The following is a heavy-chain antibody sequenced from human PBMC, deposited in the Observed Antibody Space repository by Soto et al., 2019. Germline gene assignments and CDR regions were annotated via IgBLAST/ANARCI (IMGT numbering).Heavy chain of an antibody. Sequence: SVKVSCKASGGTFSSYAISWVRQAPGQGLEWMGGIIPIFGTANYAQKFQGRVTITADESTSTAYMELSSLRSEDTAVYYCARGPSTGYCTNGVCYREGRYYYYGMDVWGQGTTVTVSS. D-gene: IGHD2-8*01. CDR1: GGTFSSYA. CDR3: ARGPSTGYCTNGVCYREGRYYYYGMDV. V-gene: IGHV1-69*13. J-gene: IGHJ6*02. CDR2: IIPIFGTA.